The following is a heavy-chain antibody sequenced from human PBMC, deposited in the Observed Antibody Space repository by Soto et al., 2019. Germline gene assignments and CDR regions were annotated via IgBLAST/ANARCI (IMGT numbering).Heavy chain of an antibody. V-gene: IGHV4-31*03. D-gene: IGHD5-12*01. Sequence: VQLQESGPGLVKPSQTLSLPCTVSGASITSGSGYWSWVRQHPGRGLECLGYIFHSGRTYYSPSRSSRLTLSIDTSTKQLSLNLRSLTAAATAVYYFERGLKWPEYWGHGTEVTVAS. CDR1: GASITSGSGY. J-gene: IGHJ4*01. CDR2: IFHSGRT. CDR3: ERGLKWPEY.